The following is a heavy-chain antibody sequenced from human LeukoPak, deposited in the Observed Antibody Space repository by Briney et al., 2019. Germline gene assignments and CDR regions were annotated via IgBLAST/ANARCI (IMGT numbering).Heavy chain of an antibody. J-gene: IGHJ4*02. D-gene: IGHD1-26*01. Sequence: PSETLSLTCTVSGGSISSYYWSWIRQPPGKGLEWIGYIYYSGSTNYNPSLKSRVTISVDTSKNQFSLKLSSVTAADTVVYYCARSRSGSYYEDYWGQGTLVTVSS. CDR2: IYYSGST. V-gene: IGHV4-59*08. CDR1: GGSISSYY. CDR3: ARSRSGSYYEDY.